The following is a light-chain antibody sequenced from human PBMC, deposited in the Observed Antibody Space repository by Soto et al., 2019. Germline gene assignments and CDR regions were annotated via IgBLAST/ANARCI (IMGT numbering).Light chain of an antibody. Sequence: VMTQSPATLSVSPGERATLSCRASQSVSSNLAWYQQKPGQAPRLLIYGASTRATGIPARFSGSGSGTEFTLTISSLQSEDFALYYCQQYNNLPFTFGPGTKVDIK. V-gene: IGKV3-15*01. J-gene: IGKJ3*01. CDR3: QQYNNLPFT. CDR1: QSVSSN. CDR2: GAS.